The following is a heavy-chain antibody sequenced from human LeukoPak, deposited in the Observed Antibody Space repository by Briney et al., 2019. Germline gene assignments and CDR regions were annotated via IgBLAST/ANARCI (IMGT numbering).Heavy chain of an antibody. V-gene: IGHV1-69*13. Sequence: VASVKVSCKASGGTFSSYAISWVRQAPGQGLEWMGGIIPIFGTANYAQKFQGRVTITADESTSTAYMELSSLRSEDTAVYYCAGGDIVVVPAASGFDYWGQGTLVTVSS. CDR2: IIPIFGTA. CDR3: AGGDIVVVPAASGFDY. J-gene: IGHJ4*02. CDR1: GGTFSSYA. D-gene: IGHD2-2*01.